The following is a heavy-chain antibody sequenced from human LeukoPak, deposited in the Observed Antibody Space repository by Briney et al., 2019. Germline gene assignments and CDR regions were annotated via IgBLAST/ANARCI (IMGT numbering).Heavy chain of an antibody. D-gene: IGHD6-19*01. V-gene: IGHV3-23*01. CDR1: EFTFSSYD. CDR3: AKLVSGWYDD. CDR2: INGGGSTT. J-gene: IGHJ5*02. Sequence: GGSLRLSCAASEFTFSSYDMSWVRQAPGKGLEWVSAINGGGSTTYYADSVKGRFTISRDYSKNTLYLQMNGLRAEDTALYYCAKLVSGWYDDWGQGTLATVSS.